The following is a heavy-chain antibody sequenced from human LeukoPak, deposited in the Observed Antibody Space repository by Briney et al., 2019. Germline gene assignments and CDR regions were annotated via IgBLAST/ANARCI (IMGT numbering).Heavy chain of an antibody. CDR1: GGTFSSYA. D-gene: IGHD3-3*01. CDR2: VIPIFGTA. V-gene: IGHV1-69*13. CDR3: ATFRAHNYDFRSGYLDY. J-gene: IGHJ4*02. Sequence: SVKVSCKASGGTFSSYAISWVRHAPGQGLEWMGGVIPIFGTATYAQNFQGRVTITANESTSTAYMELSSLRSEDTAVYYCATFRAHNYDFRSGYLDYWGQGTLVTVSS.